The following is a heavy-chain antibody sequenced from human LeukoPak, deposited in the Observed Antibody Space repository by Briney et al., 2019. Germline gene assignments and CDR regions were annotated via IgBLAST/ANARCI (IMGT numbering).Heavy chain of an antibody. CDR3: AREEWGLGYFDY. CDR2: ISSSSSYI. Sequence: GGSLRLSCAASGFTFSSYSMNWVRQAPGKGLEWVSSISSSSSYIYYADSVKGRFTISRDNAKNSLYLQMNSLRAEDTAVYYCAREEWGLGYFDYWGQGTLVTVPS. J-gene: IGHJ4*02. CDR1: GFTFSSYS. D-gene: IGHD2-21*01. V-gene: IGHV3-21*01.